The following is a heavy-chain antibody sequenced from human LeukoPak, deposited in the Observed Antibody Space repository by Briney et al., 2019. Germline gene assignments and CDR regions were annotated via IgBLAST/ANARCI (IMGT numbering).Heavy chain of an antibody. Sequence: SETLSLTCTVSGGSINSYYWSWIRQPPGKGLEWIGYIYYSGSTNYNPSLKSRVTISVDKSKNQFSLKLSSVTAADTAVYYCARVERYCSGGSCYGMDVWGQGTTVTVSS. CDR3: ARVERYCSGGSCYGMDV. CDR1: GGSINSYY. V-gene: IGHV4-59*12. D-gene: IGHD2-15*01. J-gene: IGHJ6*02. CDR2: IYYSGST.